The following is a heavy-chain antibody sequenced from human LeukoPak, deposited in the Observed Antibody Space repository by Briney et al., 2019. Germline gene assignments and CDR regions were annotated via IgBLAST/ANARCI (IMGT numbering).Heavy chain of an antibody. D-gene: IGHD6-19*01. V-gene: IGHV3-7*01. Sequence: GGSLRLSCAASGFTFSDYWMSWVRQAPGKGLEWVANIKADGSESHFVDSLRGRFTISRDNAQNSLYLQLNSLRAEDTAVYYCARESTGWYPDYWGQGTLVTVSS. CDR3: ARESTGWYPDY. J-gene: IGHJ4*02. CDR2: IKADGSES. CDR1: GFTFSDYW.